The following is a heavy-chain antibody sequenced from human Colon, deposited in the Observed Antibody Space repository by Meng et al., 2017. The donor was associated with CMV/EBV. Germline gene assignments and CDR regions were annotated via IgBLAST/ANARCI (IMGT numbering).Heavy chain of an antibody. CDR2: VSGSGGST. D-gene: IGHD2-2*01. Sequence: WVRQAPGKGLEWVSSVSGSGGSTYYADSVKGRFTISRDYSKNTLYLQMNSLRAEDTAVYYCAKVGRGFPHSYIVVVPAATQGDYFDFWGQGTLVTVSS. J-gene: IGHJ4*02. CDR3: AKVGRGFPHSYIVVVPAATQGDYFDF. V-gene: IGHV3-23*01.